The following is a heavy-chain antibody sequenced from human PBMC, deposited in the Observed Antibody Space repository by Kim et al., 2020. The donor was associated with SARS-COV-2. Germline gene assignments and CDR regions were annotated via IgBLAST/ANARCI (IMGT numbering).Heavy chain of an antibody. J-gene: IGHJ3*01. CDR1: GGSISNYY. CDR3: ARGILGFCSSSSCPEGAF. CDR2: IYYSGST. Sequence: SETLSLTCTVSGGSISNYYWSWIRQPPGKRLEWIGYIYYSGSTNYNPSLQSRVTMSVNTSKIQFSLKLSSVTAADTAVYYCARGILGFCSSSSCPEGAF. V-gene: IGHV4-59*01. D-gene: IGHD2-2*01.